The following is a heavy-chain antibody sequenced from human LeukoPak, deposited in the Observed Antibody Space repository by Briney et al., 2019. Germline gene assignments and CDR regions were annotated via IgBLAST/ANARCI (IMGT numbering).Heavy chain of an antibody. CDR1: GGTFSSYA. CDR3: AGGSGSYSVGYYYYYGMDV. Sequence: SVKVSCKASGGTFSSYAISWVRQAPGQGLEWMGGIIPIFGTADYAQKFQGRVTITADKSTSTAYMELSSLRSEDTAVYYCAGGSGSYSVGYYYYYGMDVWGKGTTVTVSS. D-gene: IGHD3-10*01. CDR2: IIPIFGTA. J-gene: IGHJ6*04. V-gene: IGHV1-69*06.